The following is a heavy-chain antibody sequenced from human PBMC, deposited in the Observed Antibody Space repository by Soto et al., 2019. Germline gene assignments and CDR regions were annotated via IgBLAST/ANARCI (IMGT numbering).Heavy chain of an antibody. D-gene: IGHD3-10*01. V-gene: IGHV1-3*01. CDR1: VYSFTSYA. J-gene: IGHJ4*02. CDR3: AVLLLWFGESPLFDH. CDR2: INAGNGNT. Sequence: SVKVSCKASVYSFTSYAMHWVRQAPGQRLEWMGWINAGNGNTKYSQKFQGRVTITRDTSASTAYMELSSLRSEDTAVYYCAVLLLWFGESPLFDHWGQGTLVTVS.